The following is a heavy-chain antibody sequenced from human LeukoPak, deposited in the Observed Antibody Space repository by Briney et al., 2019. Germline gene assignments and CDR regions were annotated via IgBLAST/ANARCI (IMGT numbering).Heavy chain of an antibody. Sequence: ASVKVSCKASGYTFTNYYXNXVRXXPGQGXXWMGIINPSGGSTSYAQKFQGRVTVTRDTSTSTVYMELSSLRSEDTAMYYCAREGEIGYDLSDYWGQGTLVTVSS. CDR3: AREGEIGYDLSDY. CDR2: INPSGGST. D-gene: IGHD5-12*01. V-gene: IGHV1-46*01. CDR1: GYTFTNYY. J-gene: IGHJ4*02.